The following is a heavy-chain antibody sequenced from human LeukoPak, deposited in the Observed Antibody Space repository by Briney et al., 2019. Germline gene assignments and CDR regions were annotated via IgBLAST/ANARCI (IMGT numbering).Heavy chain of an antibody. CDR2: VWYDGTNK. J-gene: IGHJ6*02. D-gene: IGHD3-16*01. V-gene: IGHV3-33*01. Sequence: GRSLRLSCAASGFTFSNHGMHGVRQAPGKGLEWVTLVWYDGTNKKYADSVKGRFTISRDNSKNTLYLQMNSLRAEDTAVYYCARETVLGSNSYYYGMDVWGQGTTVTVSS. CDR1: GFTFSNHG. CDR3: ARETVLGSNSYYYGMDV.